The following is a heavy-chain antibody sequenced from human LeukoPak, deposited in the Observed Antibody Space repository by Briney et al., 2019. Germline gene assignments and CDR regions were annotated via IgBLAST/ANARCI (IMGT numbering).Heavy chain of an antibody. D-gene: IGHD5-24*01. CDR1: AFTFSSYW. CDR3: ARDGYNYYFDY. J-gene: IGHJ4*02. Sequence: GGSLRLSCAASAFTFSSYWMHWVRQAPGKGLVWVSRINSDGSSTGYADSVKGRFTISRDNAKNTLYLQMNSLRAEDTAVYYCARDGYNYYFDYWGQGTLVTVSS. V-gene: IGHV3-74*01. CDR2: INSDGSST.